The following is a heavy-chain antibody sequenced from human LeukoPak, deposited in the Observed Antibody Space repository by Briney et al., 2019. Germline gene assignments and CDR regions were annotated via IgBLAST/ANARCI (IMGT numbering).Heavy chain of an antibody. Sequence: GGSLRLSCAASGFTFSSYAMSWVRQAPGKGLEWVSAISGSGGSTYYADSVKGRFTISRDNSKNTLYLQMNSLRAEDTAVYYCAKDHRRGGYSGYASGHWGQGTLVTVSS. CDR3: AKDHRRGGYSGYASGH. D-gene: IGHD5-12*01. V-gene: IGHV3-23*01. J-gene: IGHJ4*02. CDR2: ISGSGGST. CDR1: GFTFSSYA.